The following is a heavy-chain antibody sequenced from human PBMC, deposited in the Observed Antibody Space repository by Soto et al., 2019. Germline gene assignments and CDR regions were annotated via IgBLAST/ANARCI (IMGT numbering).Heavy chain of an antibody. Sequence: QVQLVQSGAEVKKPGASVKVSCKASGYTFTSYAMHWVRQAPGQRLEWMGWINAGNGNTKYSQKCQGRVTITRDTAADTAYMELGSLRSEDTGVYYCARGVAGPLHWFDPWGQGTLVTVSS. CDR1: GYTFTSYA. D-gene: IGHD6-19*01. CDR2: INAGNGNT. V-gene: IGHV1-3*01. CDR3: ARGVAGPLHWFDP. J-gene: IGHJ5*02.